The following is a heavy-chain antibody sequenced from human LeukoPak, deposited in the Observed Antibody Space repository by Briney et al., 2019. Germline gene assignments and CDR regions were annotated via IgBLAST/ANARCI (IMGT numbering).Heavy chain of an antibody. J-gene: IGHJ4*02. CDR1: GFTFSRYW. CDR2: IKEDGSEK. CDR3: SRGGNHDLDY. D-gene: IGHD1-26*01. Sequence: GSLRLSCAASGFTFSRYWMSWVRQAPGKGLECVANIKEDGSEKYYVDSVKGRFTISRDNAKNSLYLQMNSLRVEDTAIYYCSRGGNHDLDYWGQGTLVTVSS. V-gene: IGHV3-7*01.